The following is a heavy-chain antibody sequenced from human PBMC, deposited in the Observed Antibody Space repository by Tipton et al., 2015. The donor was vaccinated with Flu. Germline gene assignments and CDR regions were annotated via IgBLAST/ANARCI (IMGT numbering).Heavy chain of an antibody. CDR2: MYHTGGT. D-gene: IGHD6-19*01. J-gene: IGHJ4*02. CDR1: AYSMSRGAY. CDR3: ARHGGSSGGWPYFDS. V-gene: IGHV4-38-2*01. Sequence: TLSLTCEVSAYSMSRGAYWAWIRQPPGKGLEWIGSMYHTGGTYHNPSLKSRVRLSIDTSKNHLSLNLTSVTAADTAMYYCARHGGSSGGWPYFDSWGQGTLVTVSS.